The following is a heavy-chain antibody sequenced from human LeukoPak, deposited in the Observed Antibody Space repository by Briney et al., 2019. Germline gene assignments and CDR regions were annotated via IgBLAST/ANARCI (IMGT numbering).Heavy chain of an antibody. J-gene: IGHJ5*02. CDR1: GYSISSGYH. Sequence: SETLSLTCAVSGYSISSGYHWGWIRQPPGKGLEWIGSIYHSGSTYYNPSLKSRVTISVDTSKNQFSLKLSSVTAADTAVYYCARDDSRRDNWFDPWGQGTLVTVSS. CDR3: ARDDSRRDNWFDP. V-gene: IGHV4-38-2*02. D-gene: IGHD4-11*01. CDR2: IYHSGST.